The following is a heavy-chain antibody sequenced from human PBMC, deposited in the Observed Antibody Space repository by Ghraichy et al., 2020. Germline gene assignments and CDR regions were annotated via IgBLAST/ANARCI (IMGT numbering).Heavy chain of an antibody. CDR3: AIDSSGYFDPFDY. Sequence: SETLSLTCTVSGGSISSSSYYWGWIRQPPGKGLEWIGSIYYSGSTYYNPSLKSRLTISVDTSKNQFSLKLSSVTAADTAVYYCAIDSSGYFDPFDYWGQGTLVTVSS. V-gene: IGHV4-39*02. CDR1: GGSISSSSYY. CDR2: IYYSGST. D-gene: IGHD3-22*01. J-gene: IGHJ4*02.